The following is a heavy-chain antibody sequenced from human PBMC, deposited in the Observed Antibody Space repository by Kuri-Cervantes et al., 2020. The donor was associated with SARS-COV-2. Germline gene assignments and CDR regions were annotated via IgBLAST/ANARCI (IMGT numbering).Heavy chain of an antibody. CDR3: ARHYITRYFDL. J-gene: IGHJ2*01. D-gene: IGHD2-2*01. Sequence: GESLKISCAASGFTFSSYWMSWVRQAPGKGLEWVANIKQDGSEKYYVDSVKGRFTISRDNAKNSLYLQMNSLRAEDTAVYYCARHYITRYFDLWGRGTLVTVSS. V-gene: IGHV3-7*01. CDR1: GFTFSSYW. CDR2: IKQDGSEK.